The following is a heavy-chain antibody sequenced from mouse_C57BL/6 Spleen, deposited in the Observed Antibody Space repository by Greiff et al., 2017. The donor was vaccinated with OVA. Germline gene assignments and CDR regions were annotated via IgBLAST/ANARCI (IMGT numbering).Heavy chain of an antibody. CDR1: SYTFTDYE. V-gene: IGHV1-15*01. CDR2: IDPETGGT. J-gene: IGHJ3*01. D-gene: IGHD2-2*01. CDR3: TREGYDEGAWFAY. Sequence: VHLVESGAELVRPGASVTLSCKASSYTFTDYEMHWVKQTPVHGLEWIGAIDPETGGTAYNQKFKGKAILTADKSSSTAYMELRSLTSEDSAVYYCTREGYDEGAWFAYWGQGTLVTVSA.